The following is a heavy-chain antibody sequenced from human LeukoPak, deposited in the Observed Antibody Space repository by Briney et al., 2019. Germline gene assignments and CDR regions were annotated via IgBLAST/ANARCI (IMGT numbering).Heavy chain of an antibody. Sequence: GSLRLSCAASGLTFSDYYMTWIRQAPGKGLEWVSSISGTGTTIDSADSVRGRFTVSRDNARNSLFLHMNSLRAEDTAVYYCAVQITMIVVVPYFDYWGQGTLVTVSS. CDR2: ISGTGTTI. CDR1: GLTFSDYY. J-gene: IGHJ4*02. CDR3: AVQITMIVVVPYFDY. V-gene: IGHV3-11*04. D-gene: IGHD3-22*01.